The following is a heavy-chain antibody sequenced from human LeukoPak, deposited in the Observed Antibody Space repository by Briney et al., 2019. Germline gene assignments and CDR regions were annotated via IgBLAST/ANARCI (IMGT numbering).Heavy chain of an antibody. D-gene: IGHD3-22*01. Sequence: SGPALVKPTQTLTLTSGFSLSTSGMCVSWIRQPPGKALEWLARIDWDDNKYYSASLETRLTISKDTSKNQVVLTMTNMDPVDTATYYCARTPLNYYDSSGYDAFDIWGHGTMVTVSS. CDR2: IDWDDNK. J-gene: IGHJ3*02. CDR1: GFSLSTSGMC. V-gene: IGHV2-70*11. CDR3: ARTPLNYYDSSGYDAFDI.